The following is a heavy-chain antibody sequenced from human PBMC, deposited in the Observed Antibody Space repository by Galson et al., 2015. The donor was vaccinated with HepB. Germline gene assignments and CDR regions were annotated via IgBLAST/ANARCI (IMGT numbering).Heavy chain of an antibody. CDR1: GASLSSYY. Sequence: PSLTCAVSGASLSSYYWRWIRQPPGKGLECLGYISYSGGTTYNPSLTDRVTISPDPSQNQYSLKLDSVTAADTAVFYCARKGSSGWPNDAFDIWGPGTLVTVSS. D-gene: IGHD6-19*01. CDR3: ARKGSSGWPNDAFDI. V-gene: IGHV4-59*01. J-gene: IGHJ3*02. CDR2: ISYSGGT.